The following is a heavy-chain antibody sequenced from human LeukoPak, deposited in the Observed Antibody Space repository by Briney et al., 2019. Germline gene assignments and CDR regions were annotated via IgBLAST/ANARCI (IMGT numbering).Heavy chain of an antibody. D-gene: IGHD3-3*01. Sequence: ASVKVSCKASGGTFSSYAISWVRQAPGQGLEWMGGIIPIFGTANYAQKLQGRVTMTTDTSTSTAYMELRSLRSDDTAVYYCARDSGFAIFGVVNNFDYWGQGTLVTVSS. V-gene: IGHV1-69*05. CDR1: GGTFSSYA. CDR2: IIPIFGTA. CDR3: ARDSGFAIFGVVNNFDY. J-gene: IGHJ4*02.